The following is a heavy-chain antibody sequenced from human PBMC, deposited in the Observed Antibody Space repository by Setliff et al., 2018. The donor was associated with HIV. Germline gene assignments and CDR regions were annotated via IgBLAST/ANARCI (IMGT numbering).Heavy chain of an antibody. CDR2: IYSTGST. CDR3: ARGFCTSTSCFLFDL. V-gene: IGHV4-4*07. CDR1: GGSISRSY. D-gene: IGHD2-2*01. J-gene: IGHJ5*02. Sequence: SETLSLTCIISGGSISRSYWSWVRQSAGQGLEWIGRIYSTGSTDYNPSLANRLTMSIDTIKDQFSLRLRSVTAADSAVYYCARGFCTSTSCFLFDLWGQGTPVTVSS.